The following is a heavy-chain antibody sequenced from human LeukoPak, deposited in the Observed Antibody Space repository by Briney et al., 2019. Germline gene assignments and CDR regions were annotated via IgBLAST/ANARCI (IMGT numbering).Heavy chain of an antibody. D-gene: IGHD3-9*01. V-gene: IGHV3-66*01. CDR2: IYSGGST. J-gene: IGHJ4*02. CDR1: GFTVSTYY. Sequence: GGSLRLSCAVSGFTVSTYYMTWVRQVPGKGLEWVSVIYSGGSTYYADSVKGRFTISRDNSKNTLYLQMNSLRAEDTAVYYCVAYYDILTGYKYWGQGTLVTVSS. CDR3: VAYYDILTGYKY.